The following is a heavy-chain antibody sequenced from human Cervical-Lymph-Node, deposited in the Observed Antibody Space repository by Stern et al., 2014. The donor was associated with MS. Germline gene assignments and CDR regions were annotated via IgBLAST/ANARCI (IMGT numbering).Heavy chain of an antibody. CDR3: VRGRGSGWVFNSYGLDV. J-gene: IGHJ6*02. D-gene: IGHD6-19*01. CDR2: IYHSGNT. CDR1: GGSISSGGDS. Sequence: QVQLQESGSGLLRPSQTLSLTCAVSGGSISSGGDSWNWIRRPPGKGLVGIGYIYHSGNTFYKPSLESRVTISVDKSKNQFSLKLSSVTAADTAVYYCVRGRGSGWVFNSYGLDVWGQGTTVTVSS. V-gene: IGHV4-30-2*01.